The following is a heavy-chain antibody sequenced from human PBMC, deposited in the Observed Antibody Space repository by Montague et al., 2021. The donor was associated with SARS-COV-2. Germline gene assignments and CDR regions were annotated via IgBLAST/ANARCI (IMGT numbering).Heavy chain of an antibody. J-gene: IGHJ3*01. CDR3: ARLKRYFDSSGSPSAFDF. D-gene: IGHD3-22*01. CDR1: GGSISSSNYY. Sequence: SETLSLTCTVSGGSISSSNYYWGWIRQPPGKGLEWIGTMYYSGSTYYKPSLKSRVTISVDTSKNQFSLKLRSVTAADTAVYYCARLKRYFDSSGSPSAFDFWGQGTKVAVSS. CDR2: MYYSGST. V-gene: IGHV4-39*01.